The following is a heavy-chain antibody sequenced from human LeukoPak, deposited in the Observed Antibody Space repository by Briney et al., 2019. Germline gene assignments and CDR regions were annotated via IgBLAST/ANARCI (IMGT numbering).Heavy chain of an antibody. CDR3: ARDLDSSGSFDY. J-gene: IGHJ4*02. CDR1: GFTFSSYG. CDR2: IWYDGSNK. V-gene: IGHV3-30*19. Sequence: GRSLRLSCAASGFTFSSYGMHWVRQAPGKGLEWVAVIWYDGSNKYYADSVKGRFTISRDNSKNTLYLQMNSLRAEDTAVYYCARDLDSSGSFDYWGQGTLVTVSS. D-gene: IGHD6-19*01.